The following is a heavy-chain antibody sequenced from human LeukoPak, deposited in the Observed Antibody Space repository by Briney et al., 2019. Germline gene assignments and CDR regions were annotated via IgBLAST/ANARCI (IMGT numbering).Heavy chain of an antibody. CDR3: ARDQMVGADDAFDI. J-gene: IGHJ3*02. V-gene: IGHV3-7*01. CDR1: GFTFSSYW. Sequence: GGSLRLSCAASGFTFSSYWMSWVRQAPGKGLESVANIKQDGSEKYYVDSVKGRFTISRDNAKNSLYLQMNSLRAEDTAVYYCARDQMVGADDAFDIWGQGTMVTVSS. D-gene: IGHD1-26*01. CDR2: IKQDGSEK.